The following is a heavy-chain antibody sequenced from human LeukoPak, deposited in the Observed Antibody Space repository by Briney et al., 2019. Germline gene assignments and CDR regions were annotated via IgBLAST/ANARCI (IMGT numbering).Heavy chain of an antibody. V-gene: IGHV3-7*03. D-gene: IGHD2-21*02. CDR1: GFTFSSYA. CDR2: IKQDGSEQ. J-gene: IGHJ4*02. Sequence: GGSLRLFCAASGFTFSSYAMSWVRQAPGKGLEWVANIKQDGSEQYYVDSVRGRFITSRDNAKNTLFLQMNSLRSEDTAVYYCVSRAYCGGNCPSHFDYWGRGTLVAVSS. CDR3: VSRAYCGGNCPSHFDY.